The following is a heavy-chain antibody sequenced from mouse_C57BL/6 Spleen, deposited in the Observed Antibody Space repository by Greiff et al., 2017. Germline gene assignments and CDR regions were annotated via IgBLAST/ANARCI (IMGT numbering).Heavy chain of an antibody. D-gene: IGHD1-1*01. CDR1: GFTFSDYG. CDR3: AKSITTVPFAY. Sequence: EVQLVESGGGLVKPGGSLKLSCAASGFTFSDYGMHWVRQAPEKGLEWVAYISSGSSTIYYADTVKGRFTISRDNAKNTLFLQMTSLRSEDTAMYYCAKSITTVPFAYWGQGTLVTVSA. CDR2: ISSGSSTI. J-gene: IGHJ3*01. V-gene: IGHV5-17*01.